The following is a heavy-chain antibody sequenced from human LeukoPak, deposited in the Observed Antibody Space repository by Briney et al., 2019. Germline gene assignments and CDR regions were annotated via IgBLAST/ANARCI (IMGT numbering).Heavy chain of an antibody. Sequence: GASVKVSCKVSGYTLTELSMHWVRQAPGKGLEWMGGFDPEDGETIYAQKFQGRVTVTEDTSTDTAYMELSSLRSEDTAVYYCATEGLPNAFDIWGQGTMVTVSS. J-gene: IGHJ3*02. CDR3: ATEGLPNAFDI. D-gene: IGHD4-11*01. CDR1: GYTLTELS. V-gene: IGHV1-24*01. CDR2: FDPEDGET.